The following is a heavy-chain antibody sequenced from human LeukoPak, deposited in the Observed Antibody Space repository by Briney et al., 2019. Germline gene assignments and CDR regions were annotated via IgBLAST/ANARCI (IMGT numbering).Heavy chain of an antibody. V-gene: IGHV3-23*01. J-gene: IGHJ4*02. CDR2: ISDGGSDT. CDR3: AKALYGDYGRFDY. D-gene: IGHD4-17*01. CDR1: GFTFSTYA. Sequence: PGGSLRLSCAASGFTFSTYAMSWVRQAPGKGLAWVSTISDGGSDTHYADSVKGRFTNSRDDSKNTLYLQMNSLRAEDTAVYYCAKALYGDYGRFDYWGQGTLVTVSS.